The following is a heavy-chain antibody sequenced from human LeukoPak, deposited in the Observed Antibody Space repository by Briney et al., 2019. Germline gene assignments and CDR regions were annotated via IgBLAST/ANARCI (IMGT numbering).Heavy chain of an antibody. CDR2: ISSSGSTI. D-gene: IGHD2-2*01. Sequence: GGSLRLSCAASGFTFSSYEMNWVRQAPGKGLEWVSYISSSGSTIYYADSVKGRFTISRDNAKSSLYLQMNSLRAEDTAVYYCARTPPICSSTSCYQGYYYYGMDVWGKGTTVTVSS. J-gene: IGHJ6*04. CDR1: GFTFSSYE. CDR3: ARTPPICSSTSCYQGYYYYGMDV. V-gene: IGHV3-48*03.